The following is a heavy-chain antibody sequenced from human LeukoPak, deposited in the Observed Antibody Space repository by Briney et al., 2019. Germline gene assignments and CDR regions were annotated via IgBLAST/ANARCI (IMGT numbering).Heavy chain of an antibody. CDR3: ARNVAYTGDFDH. J-gene: IGHJ4*02. CDR2: MNPNTGSI. V-gene: IGHV1-8*03. Sequence: ASVKVSCKASGYTFTSYDINWVRQATGQGLEWMGWMNPNTGSIGYAQKFRGRVTITRNTSISTAYLELSSLSSEDTAVYYCARNVAYTGDFDHWGQGTLVTVSS. CDR1: GYTFTSYD. D-gene: IGHD3-16*01.